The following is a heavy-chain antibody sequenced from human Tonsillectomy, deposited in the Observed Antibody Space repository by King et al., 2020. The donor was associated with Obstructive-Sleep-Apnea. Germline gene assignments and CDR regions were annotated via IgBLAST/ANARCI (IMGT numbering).Heavy chain of an antibody. V-gene: IGHV2-5*02. CDR1: GFSLSTSGVG. Sequence: ITLKESGPTLVKPTQTLTLTCTFSGFSLSTSGVGVGWIRQPPGKALEWLTPINGDEVKRSSPSRKSRLTNTKNTSKNQVVLTMPNMDPVDTATYYCAHYPGTTGTHFDYWGQGTLVTVSS. J-gene: IGHJ4*02. CDR3: AHYPGTTGTHFDY. D-gene: IGHD1-1*01. CDR2: INGDEVK.